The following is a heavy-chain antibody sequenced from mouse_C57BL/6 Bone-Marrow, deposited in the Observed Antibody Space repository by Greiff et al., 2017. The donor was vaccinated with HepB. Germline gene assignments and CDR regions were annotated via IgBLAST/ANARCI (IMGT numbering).Heavy chain of an antibody. CDR2: IDPENGDT. D-gene: IGHD1-1*01. V-gene: IGHV14-4*01. CDR3: TPTYYYGSSYWFAY. CDR1: GFNIKDDY. J-gene: IGHJ3*01. Sequence: EVQLQQSGAELVRPGASVKLSCTASGFNIKDDYMHWVKQRPEQGLEWIGWIDPENGDTEYASKFQGKATITADTSSNTAYLQLSSLTSEDTAVYYSTPTYYYGSSYWFAYWGQGTLVTVSA.